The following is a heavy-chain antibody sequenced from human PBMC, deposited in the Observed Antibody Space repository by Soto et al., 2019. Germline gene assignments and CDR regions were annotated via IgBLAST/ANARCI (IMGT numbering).Heavy chain of an antibody. V-gene: IGHV3-15*07. CDR1: GLTFSNAW. CDR3: STSSSGYRRIDY. CDR2: IKSKIDDGTT. D-gene: IGHD3-22*01. J-gene: IGHJ4*02. Sequence: PGGSLRLSCAASGLTFSNAWMNWVRQAPGKGLEWVGRIKSKIDDGTTDYAASVKGRFTISIDDSENTVFLQMNSLKTEDTGVYYCSTSSSGYRRIDYWGQGTLVTVSS.